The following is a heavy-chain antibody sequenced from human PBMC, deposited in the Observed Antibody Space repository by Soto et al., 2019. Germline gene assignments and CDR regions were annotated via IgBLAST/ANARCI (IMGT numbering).Heavy chain of an antibody. CDR1: VDSISISSYS. V-gene: IGHV4-39*01. D-gene: IGHD6-13*01. J-gene: IGHJ4*02. CDR3: ARRDTGRATLPY. Sequence: PSETLTLTCTVFVDSISISSYSWSWIRQPPGKGLEWIGSIYYSGNTYYNPSLKSRVTISVDTSKNQFSLKLTSVTAADTAIYYCARRDTGRATLPYWGQGTQVTVS. CDR2: IYYSGNT.